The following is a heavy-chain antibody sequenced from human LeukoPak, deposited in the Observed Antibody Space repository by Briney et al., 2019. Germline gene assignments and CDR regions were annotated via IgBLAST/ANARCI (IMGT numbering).Heavy chain of an antibody. D-gene: IGHD2-2*01. CDR1: GFTFSGYG. V-gene: IGHV3-33*01. J-gene: IGHJ4*02. CDR2: IWYDGSNR. CDR3: ARIGYCSSISCLGAADY. Sequence: GGSLRLSCAASGFTFSGYGMHWVRQAPGKGLEWVAVIWYDGSNRYHADSVTGRFTISRDNSKNTLYLQMNSLRAEDTALYYCARIGYCSSISCLGAADYWGQGTLVIVSP.